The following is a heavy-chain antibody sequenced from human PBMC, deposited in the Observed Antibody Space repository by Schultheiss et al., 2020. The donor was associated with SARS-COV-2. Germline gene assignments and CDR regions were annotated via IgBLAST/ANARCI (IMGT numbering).Heavy chain of an antibody. CDR2: IKSKTDGGTT. Sequence: GESLKISCAASGFTFSNAWMSWVRQAPGKGLEWVGRIKSKTDGGTTDYAAPVKGRFTISRDDSKNTLYLQMNSLKTEDTAVYYCTTDSATVTTFAYWGQGTLVTVSS. CDR3: TTDSATVTTFAY. J-gene: IGHJ4*02. V-gene: IGHV3-15*01. D-gene: IGHD4-17*01. CDR1: GFTFSNAW.